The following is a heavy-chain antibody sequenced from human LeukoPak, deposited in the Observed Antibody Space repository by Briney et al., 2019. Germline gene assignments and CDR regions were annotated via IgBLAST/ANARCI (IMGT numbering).Heavy chain of an antibody. V-gene: IGHV5-51*01. CDR3: ARQPGMTAKSWYFDL. CDR2: IHPGDSHT. CDR1: GYTFTKYW. Sequence: GESLKISCEGSGYTFTKYWIGWVRQMPGKGLEWMGIIHPGDSHTWYSPSFQGQVTISADKSISMAYLQWSSLKASDTAMYFCARQPGMTAKSWYFDLWGRDILVTVSS. D-gene: IGHD2-2*01. J-gene: IGHJ2*01.